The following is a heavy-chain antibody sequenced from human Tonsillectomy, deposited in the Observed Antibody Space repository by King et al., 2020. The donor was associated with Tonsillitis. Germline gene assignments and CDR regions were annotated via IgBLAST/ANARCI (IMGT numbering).Heavy chain of an antibody. D-gene: IGHD3-22*01. CDR2: ISVYNGNT. CDR3: ASSDYDTRGYYYFLH. J-gene: IGHJ1*01. CDR1: GYTFSSYG. V-gene: IGHV1-18*01. Sequence: VQLVESGAEVKKPGASVKVSCKASGYTFSSYGISWVRQAPGQGLEWMGWISVYNGNTNYAQKLQDRVTMTTDTSTSTAYMELRTLRSDDTAVYYCASSDYDTRGYYYFLHWGQSTLVTLSS.